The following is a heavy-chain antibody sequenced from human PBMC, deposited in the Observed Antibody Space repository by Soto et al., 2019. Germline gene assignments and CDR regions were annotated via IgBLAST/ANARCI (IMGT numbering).Heavy chain of an antibody. CDR3: AKGRANEWLVGLVDY. CDR2: ISGSGGST. D-gene: IGHD6-19*01. Sequence: GGSLRLSCAASGFTFSSYAMSWVRQAPGKGLEWVSAISGSGGSTYYADSVKGRFTIPRDNSKNTLYLQMNSLRAEDTAVYYCAKGRANEWLVGLVDYWGQGTLVTVSS. V-gene: IGHV3-23*01. J-gene: IGHJ4*02. CDR1: GFTFSSYA.